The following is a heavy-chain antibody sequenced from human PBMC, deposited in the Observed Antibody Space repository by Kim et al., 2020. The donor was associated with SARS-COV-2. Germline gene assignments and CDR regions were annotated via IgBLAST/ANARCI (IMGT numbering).Heavy chain of an antibody. CDR2: ISRTGYAS. J-gene: IGHJ4*02. CDR1: GFTFNNYA. D-gene: IGHD2-8*01. Sequence: GGSLRLSCAASGFTFNNYAMSWVRQGPGKGLEWVSGISRTGYASDYADSVRGRFIISRDSSKNTLYLQMSSVTAEDTAVYYCARVLYVIDYWGQGTQLPVPS. V-gene: IGHV3-23*01. CDR3: ARVLYVIDY.